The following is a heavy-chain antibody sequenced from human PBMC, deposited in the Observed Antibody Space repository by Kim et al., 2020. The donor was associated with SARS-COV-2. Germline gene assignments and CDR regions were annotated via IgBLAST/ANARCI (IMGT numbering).Heavy chain of an antibody. J-gene: IGHJ4*02. D-gene: IGHD3-3*01. CDR1: GVAFSNYA. CDR2: VSGSGDKT. CDR3: ALKGSFGSGY. V-gene: IGHV3-23*01. Sequence: LSLTCAASGVAFSNYAMSWVRQAPGKGLEWVSAVSGSGDKTYYADSVKGRFSISRDNSKSTLYLHMNSLRAADTAIYYCALKGSFGSGYGGQGTLVTVSS.